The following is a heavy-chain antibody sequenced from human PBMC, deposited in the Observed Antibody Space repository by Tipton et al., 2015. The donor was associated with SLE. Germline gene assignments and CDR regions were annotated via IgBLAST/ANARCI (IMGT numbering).Heavy chain of an antibody. Sequence: TLSLTCTVSDASISSISYFWGWVRRPPGKGLEWIGSLYFSGNTFYSPSLKSRVTLSVDTSKNQFSLKLSSVTAADTAVYHCARGYYESNGYYSFDYWGLGALVTVSS. CDR3: ARGYYESNGYYSFDY. J-gene: IGHJ4*02. CDR2: LYFSGNT. D-gene: IGHD3-22*01. CDR1: DASISSISYF. V-gene: IGHV4-39*07.